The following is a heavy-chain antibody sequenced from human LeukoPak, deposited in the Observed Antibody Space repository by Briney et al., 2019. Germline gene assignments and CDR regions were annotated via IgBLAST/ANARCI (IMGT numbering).Heavy chain of an antibody. D-gene: IGHD3-10*01. J-gene: IGHJ6*02. CDR3: AREGKWFGELFLIYYYGMDV. Sequence: SVKVSCKASGGTFSSYAISWVRQAPGQGLEWMGGIIPIFGTANYAQKFQGRVTITADESTSTAYMELSSLRSEDTAVYYCAREGKWFGELFLIYYYGMDVWGQGTTVTVSS. V-gene: IGHV1-69*13. CDR1: GGTFSSYA. CDR2: IIPIFGTA.